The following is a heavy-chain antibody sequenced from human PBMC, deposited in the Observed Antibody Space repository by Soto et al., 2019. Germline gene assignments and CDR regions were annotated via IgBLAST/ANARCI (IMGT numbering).Heavy chain of an antibody. D-gene: IGHD6-13*01. V-gene: IGHV3-48*02. Sequence: GGSLRLSCAASGFTFSSYSMNWVRQAPGKGLAWVSYISSSSSTIYYADSVKGRFTISRDNAKNSLYLQMNSLRDEDTAVYYCARDPSGVAAAGTGAFDIWGQGTMVTVSS. CDR3: ARDPSGVAAAGTGAFDI. CDR2: ISSSSSTI. CDR1: GFTFSSYS. J-gene: IGHJ3*02.